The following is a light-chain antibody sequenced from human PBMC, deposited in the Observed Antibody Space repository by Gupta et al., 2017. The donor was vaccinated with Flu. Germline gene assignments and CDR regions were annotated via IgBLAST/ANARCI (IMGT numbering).Light chain of an antibody. CDR3: CSDAGSYTWV. Sequence: QSALTQPRSVSGSPGQSVTISCTGTSSDVGGYNYVSWYQQHPGKAPKLMMYDVSTRPSGVPDRFSGSKSGNTASLTISGLQAEDEADYYCCSDAGSYTWVFGGGTKLTVL. J-gene: IGLJ3*02. CDR1: SSDVGGYNY. CDR2: DVS. V-gene: IGLV2-11*01.